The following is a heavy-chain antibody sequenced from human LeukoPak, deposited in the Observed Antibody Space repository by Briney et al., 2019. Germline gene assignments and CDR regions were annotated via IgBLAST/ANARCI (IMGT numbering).Heavy chain of an antibody. Sequence: SETLSLTCTVSGGSINSYFLTWIRQPPGERLEWIGFARSSGGTNYNPSLQSRVTILVDTSKNQFSLKLNSVTAADTAVYYCATSYGSYVVDYWGQGTLVIVSS. V-gene: IGHV4-59*01. CDR1: GGSINSYF. CDR3: ATSYGSYVVDY. D-gene: IGHD2-15*01. J-gene: IGHJ4*02. CDR2: ARSSGGT.